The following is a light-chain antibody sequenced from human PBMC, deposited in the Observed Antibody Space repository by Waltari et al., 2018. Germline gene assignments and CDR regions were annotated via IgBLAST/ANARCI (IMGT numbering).Light chain of an antibody. J-gene: IGKJ1*01. Sequence: EIVMTQSPATLSVSPGERATLSCRASQSIRSNLAWYQQKPGQAPRTRFYGASIRATGIPARFSGSGYGTEFTLTINSMQSEDFAVYYCQQYNNWPLLFGQGTKVEIK. CDR1: QSIRSN. V-gene: IGKV3-15*01. CDR3: QQYNNWPLL. CDR2: GAS.